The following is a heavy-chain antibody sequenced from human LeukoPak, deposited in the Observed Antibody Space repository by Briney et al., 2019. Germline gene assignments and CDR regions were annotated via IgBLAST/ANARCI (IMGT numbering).Heavy chain of an antibody. CDR1: GFIFSNYA. Sequence: PGGSLRLSCAASGFIFSNYAMTWVRQAPGKGLEWVSTISGSGGRTYYADSVKGHFTISRDNFENTLHLQMNSLRAEDTAVYYCAKGDSVTTSQFDYWGQGTLVTVSS. V-gene: IGHV3-23*01. CDR2: ISGSGGRT. D-gene: IGHD4-17*01. CDR3: AKGDSVTTSQFDY. J-gene: IGHJ4*02.